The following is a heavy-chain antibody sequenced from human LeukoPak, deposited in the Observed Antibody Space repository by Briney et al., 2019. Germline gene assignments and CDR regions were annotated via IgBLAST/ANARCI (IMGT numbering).Heavy chain of an antibody. CDR1: GYTFTDYY. V-gene: IGHV1-2*02. D-gene: IGHD4-17*01. Sequence: ASVKVSCKASGYTFTDYYMHWVRQAPGQGLEWMGWINPNSGGTNYAQKFQGRVTMTRDTSISTAYMELSRLRSDDTAVYYCAGDLGLREGWFDPWGQGTLVTVSS. CDR2: INPNSGGT. CDR3: AGDLGLREGWFDP. J-gene: IGHJ5*02.